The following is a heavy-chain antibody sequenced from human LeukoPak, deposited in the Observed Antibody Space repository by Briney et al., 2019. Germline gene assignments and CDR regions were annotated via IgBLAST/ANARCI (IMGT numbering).Heavy chain of an antibody. Sequence: PGGSLRLSCTASGFTFGDYAMSWFRQAPGKGLEWVGFIRSKAYSGTTEYAASVKGRCTISRDDSNRIAYLQMNSLKTEDAAVDFCTREGDCSGGSYYSGFDYWGQRTRVTV. CDR3: TREGDCSGGSYYSGFDY. V-gene: IGHV3-49*03. CDR2: IRSKAYSGTT. D-gene: IGHD2-15*01. J-gene: IGHJ4*02. CDR1: GFTFGDYA.